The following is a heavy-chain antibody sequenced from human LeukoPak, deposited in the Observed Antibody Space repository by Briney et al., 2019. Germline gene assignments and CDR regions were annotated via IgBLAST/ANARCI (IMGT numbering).Heavy chain of an antibody. CDR3: AKGLWDGYDRVFDY. J-gene: IGHJ4*02. CDR2: IWYDGSNK. CDR1: GFTFSSYG. V-gene: IGHV3-33*06. Sequence: PGRSLRLSCAASGFTFSSYGMHWVRQAPGKGLEWVAVIWYDGSNKYYADSVKGRFTISRDNSKNTLYLQMNSLRAEDTAVYYCAKGLWDGYDRVFDYWGQGTLVTVSS. D-gene: IGHD5-12*01.